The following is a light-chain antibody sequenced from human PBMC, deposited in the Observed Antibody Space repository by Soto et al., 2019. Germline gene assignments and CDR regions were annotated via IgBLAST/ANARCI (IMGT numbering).Light chain of an antibody. V-gene: IGLV2-11*01. CDR2: DVT. CDR1: SSDVGGHDY. J-gene: IGLJ1*01. Sequence: QSVLTQPRSVSGSPGQSVTISCTGTSSDVGGHDYVSWYQQHPGKAPKLMISDVTKRPSGVPDRFSGSKSGNTASLTISGLQAEDEADYYCCSYAGYYTHYVFGTGTKLTVL. CDR3: CSYAGYYTHYV.